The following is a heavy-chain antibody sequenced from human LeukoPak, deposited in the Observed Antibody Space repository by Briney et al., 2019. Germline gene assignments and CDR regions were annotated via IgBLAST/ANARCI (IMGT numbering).Heavy chain of an antibody. D-gene: IGHD6-13*01. V-gene: IGHV4-34*01. CDR2: INHSGST. CDR1: GGSFSGYY. J-gene: IGHJ5*02. CDR3: ARGSSSWYGDEGWFDP. Sequence: SETLSLTCAVYGGSFSGYYWSWIRQPPGKGLEWIGEINHSGSTNYNPSLKSRVTISVDTSKNQFSLKLGSVTAADTAVYYCARGSSSWYGDEGWFDPWGQGTLVTVSS.